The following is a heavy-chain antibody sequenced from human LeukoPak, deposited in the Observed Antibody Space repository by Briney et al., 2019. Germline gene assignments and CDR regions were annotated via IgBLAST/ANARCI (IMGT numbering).Heavy chain of an antibody. D-gene: IGHD3-22*01. CDR3: ARCSSTSYDSTGYLDY. V-gene: IGHV4-39*07. CDR1: GGSISSSSYY. Sequence: SETLSLTCTVSGGSISSSSYYWGWIRQPPGKGLEWTGTIYYSGSTYYNPSLKSRVTISVDTSKNQFSLKLSSVTAADTAVYYCARCSSTSYDSTGYLDYWGQGTLVTVSS. CDR2: IYYSGST. J-gene: IGHJ4*02.